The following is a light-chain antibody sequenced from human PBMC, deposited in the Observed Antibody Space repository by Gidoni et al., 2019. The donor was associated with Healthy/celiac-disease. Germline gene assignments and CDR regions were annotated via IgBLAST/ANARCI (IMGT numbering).Light chain of an antibody. J-gene: IGKJ1*01. CDR1: QSISSY. Sequence: DLQMTHSPSSLSASVGDRVTITCRASQSISSYLNWYQQKPGKAPKLLIYDASSLQSGVPSRFSGSGYGTDFTLTISSLQPEDIATYYCQQNYSTPVAFGQXTKMEIK. CDR3: QQNYSTPVA. V-gene: IGKV1-39*01. CDR2: DAS.